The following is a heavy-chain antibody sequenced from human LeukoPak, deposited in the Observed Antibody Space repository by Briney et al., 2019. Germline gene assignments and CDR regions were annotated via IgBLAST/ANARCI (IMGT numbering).Heavy chain of an antibody. CDR2: MNSDGRST. CDR3: ASYNWNFLNDY. Sequence: GGSLRLSCAASGFTFSSYWMYWVRQAPGKGLVWVSGMNSDGRSTRYADSVKGRFTISRDNAKNTLYLQMNSLRAEDTAVYYCASYNWNFLNDYWGQGTLVTVSS. V-gene: IGHV3-74*01. J-gene: IGHJ4*02. CDR1: GFTFSSYW. D-gene: IGHD1-7*01.